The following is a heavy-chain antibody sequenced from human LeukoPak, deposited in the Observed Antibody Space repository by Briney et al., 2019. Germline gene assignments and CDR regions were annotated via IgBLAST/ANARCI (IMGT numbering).Heavy chain of an antibody. CDR1: GFTVSSNY. CDR3: ARGGVVPAAIIAFDI. V-gene: IGHV3-53*01. CDR2: IYSGGST. D-gene: IGHD2-2*02. Sequence: GGSLRLSCAASGFTVSSNYMSWVRQTPGKGLEWVSVIYSGGSTYYADSVKGRFTISRDNSKNTLYLQMNSLRAEDTAVYYCARGGVVPAAIIAFDIWGQGTMVTVSS. J-gene: IGHJ3*02.